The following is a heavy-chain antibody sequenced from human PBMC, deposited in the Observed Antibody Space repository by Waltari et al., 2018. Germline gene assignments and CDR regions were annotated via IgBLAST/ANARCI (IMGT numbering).Heavy chain of an antibody. CDR1: GFTFSNYW. J-gene: IGHJ2*01. CDR2: VGNTGSTQ. CDR3: VRDYWYFDL. Sequence: EQLVQSGGALARRGGSLLLPCAASGFTFSNYWMHWVRQAPGKGLGGISRVGNTGSTQDDADSVKGRFTMSRNNAANEVYLHMNSLRDEDTAVYFCVRDYWYFDLWGRGTLVSVSS. V-gene: IGHV3-74*01.